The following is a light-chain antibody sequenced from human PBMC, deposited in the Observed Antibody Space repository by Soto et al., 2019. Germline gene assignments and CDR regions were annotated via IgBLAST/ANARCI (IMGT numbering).Light chain of an antibody. Sequence: QSALTQPASVSGSPGQSITISCTGTSSDVGSYNLVSWYQQHPGKAPKLLIYEASKWPSGVSNRFSGSKSGNTASLTISGLQAEDEADYYCCSYVGSSTFPYVVFGGGTKLTVL. V-gene: IGLV2-23*01. CDR3: CSYVGSSTFPYVV. J-gene: IGLJ2*01. CDR2: EAS. CDR1: SSDVGSYNL.